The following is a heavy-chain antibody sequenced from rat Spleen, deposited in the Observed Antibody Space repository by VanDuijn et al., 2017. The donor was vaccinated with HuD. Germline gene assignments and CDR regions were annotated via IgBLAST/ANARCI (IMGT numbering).Heavy chain of an antibody. V-gene: IGHV5-31*01. CDR2: ITNTGYNT. Sequence: EVQLVESGGGLVQPGRSLKLSCVASGFTFNNYWMTWIRQAPGKGLEWVASITNTGYNTYFPNSVKGRFTISRDNAENTVYLQMNSLRSEDTATYYWAKGMGLTNWGQGVMVTVSS. CDR1: GFTFNNYW. D-gene: IGHD1-9*01. J-gene: IGHJ2*01. CDR3: AKGMGLTN.